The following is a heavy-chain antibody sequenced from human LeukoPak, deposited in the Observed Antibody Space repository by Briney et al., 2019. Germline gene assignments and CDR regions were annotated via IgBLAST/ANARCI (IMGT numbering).Heavy chain of an antibody. D-gene: IGHD1-26*01. CDR1: GFKLFSEYS. Sequence: GGSLRLSCAASGFKLFSEYSMNWVRQAPGKGLEWVSSISSTSSYIFYADSVKGRFTISRDNAKNSLYLQMNSLRAEDTAVYYCARGIVGTIETTFDYWGQGTLVTVSS. V-gene: IGHV3-21*01. CDR3: ARGIVGTIETTFDY. CDR2: ISSTSSYI. J-gene: IGHJ4*02.